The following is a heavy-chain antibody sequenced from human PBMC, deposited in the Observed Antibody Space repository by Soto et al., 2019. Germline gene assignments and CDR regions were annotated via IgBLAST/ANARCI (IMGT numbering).Heavy chain of an antibody. Sequence: EVQLLESGGGLVQPGGSLRLSCAASGFTFSSYAMSWVRQAPGKGLEWVSAISGSGGSTYYADSVKGRFTISRDNTKHTLYLQMNSLGAEDTAVYYCANSQARDISGYRGLLYFDYWGQGTLVTVSS. V-gene: IGHV3-23*01. D-gene: IGHD3-22*01. CDR1: GFTFSSYA. CDR3: ANSQARDISGYRGLLYFDY. CDR2: ISGSGGST. J-gene: IGHJ4*02.